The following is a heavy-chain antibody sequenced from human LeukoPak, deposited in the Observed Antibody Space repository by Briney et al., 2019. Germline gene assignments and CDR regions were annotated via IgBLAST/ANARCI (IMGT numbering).Heavy chain of an antibody. Sequence: ASVKVSCKASGYTFTSYGISWVRRAPGQGLEWMGWISAYNGNTNYAQKLQGRVTMTTDTSTSTAYMELRSLRSDDTAVYYCARDSSITFGGVMGDAFDIWGQGTMVTVSS. CDR1: GYTFTSYG. J-gene: IGHJ3*02. CDR3: ARDSSITFGGVMGDAFDI. V-gene: IGHV1-18*01. CDR2: ISAYNGNT. D-gene: IGHD3-16*01.